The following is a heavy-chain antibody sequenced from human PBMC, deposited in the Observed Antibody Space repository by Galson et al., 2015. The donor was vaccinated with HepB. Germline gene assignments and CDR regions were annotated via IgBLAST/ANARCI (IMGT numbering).Heavy chain of an antibody. D-gene: IGHD3-16*01. V-gene: IGHV1-2*02. CDR2: INPNSGGS. CDR1: GYSFIGYY. Sequence: SVKVSCKASGYSFIGYYIHWVRQAPGQGLEWMGWINPNSGGSNIAQKFQGRVTMTRDTSIKTTYMELRRLTSDDTAVYYCARDEADSVTPYPADFWGQGTLVTVSS. J-gene: IGHJ4*02. CDR3: ARDEADSVTPYPADF.